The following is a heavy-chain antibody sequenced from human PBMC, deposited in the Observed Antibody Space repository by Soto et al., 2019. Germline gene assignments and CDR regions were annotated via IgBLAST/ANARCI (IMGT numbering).Heavy chain of an antibody. CDR3: ARSTRSWFDP. Sequence: SLTLRLPWIVSYGSIINLCWSRILQPPGKGLEWIGSVYYTGSTNYNPSLKGRVTMSVDTSRNLFSLKLRYVTATDTAVYYCARSTRSWFDPWGQGTVVTVSS. V-gene: IGHV4-59*08. CDR2: VYYTGST. CDR1: YGSIINLC. J-gene: IGHJ5*02.